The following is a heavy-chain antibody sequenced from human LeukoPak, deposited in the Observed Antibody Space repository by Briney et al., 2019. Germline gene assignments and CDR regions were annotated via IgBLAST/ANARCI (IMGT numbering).Heavy chain of an antibody. D-gene: IGHD2-15*01. CDR3: ARDPVNCSGGSCYSDAFDI. CDR2: ISSSGSTI. V-gene: IGHV3-48*03. J-gene: IGHJ3*02. CDR1: GFTFSSYE. Sequence: PGGSLRLSCAASGFTFSSYEMNWVRQAPGKGLEWVSYISSSGSTIYYADSVKGRFTISRDNAKNSLYLQMNSLRAEDTAVSYCARDPVNCSGGSCYSDAFDIWGQGTMVTVSS.